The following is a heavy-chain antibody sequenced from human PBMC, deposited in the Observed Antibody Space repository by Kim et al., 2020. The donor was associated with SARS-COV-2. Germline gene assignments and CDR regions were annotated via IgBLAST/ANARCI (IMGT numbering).Heavy chain of an antibody. CDR3: ARDPTDYYGSGSL. D-gene: IGHD3-10*01. CDR2: IYYSGST. CDR1: GGSISSYY. V-gene: IGHV4-59*13. J-gene: IGHJ4*02. Sequence: SETLSLTCTVSGGSISSYYWSWIRQPPGKGLEWIGYIYYSGSTNYNPSLKSRVTISVDTSKNQFSLKLSSVTAADTAVYYCARDPTDYYGSGSLWGQGTLVTVSS.